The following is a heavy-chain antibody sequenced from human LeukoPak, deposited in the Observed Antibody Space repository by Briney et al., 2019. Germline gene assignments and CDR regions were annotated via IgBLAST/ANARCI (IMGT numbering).Heavy chain of an antibody. V-gene: IGHV4-34*01. D-gene: IGHD6-13*01. Sequence: SETLSLTCAVYGGSFSGYYWSWLRQPPGKGLEWIGEINHSGSTNYNPSLKSRVTISVDTSKNQFSLKLSSVTAADTAVYYCAGKYSSSWYFGRAEYFQHWGQGTLVTVSS. CDR3: AGKYSSSWYFGRAEYFQH. CDR2: INHSGST. J-gene: IGHJ1*01. CDR1: GGSFSGYY.